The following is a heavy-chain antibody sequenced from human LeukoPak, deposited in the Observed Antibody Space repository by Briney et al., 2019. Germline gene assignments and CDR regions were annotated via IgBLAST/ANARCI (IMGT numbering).Heavy chain of an antibody. CDR1: GGSFSDYY. CDR2: IYYSGST. V-gene: IGHV4-59*01. J-gene: IGHJ6*03. CDR3: ARSSEGRYYYDSSGFSYYYYYMDV. D-gene: IGHD3-22*01. Sequence: SETLSLTCAVYGGSFSDYYWSWIRQPPGKGLEWIGYIYYSGSTYYNPSLRSRVTISVDTSKNQFSLKLSSVTAAGTAVYYCARSSEGRYYYDSSGFSYYYYYMDVWGKGTTVTISS.